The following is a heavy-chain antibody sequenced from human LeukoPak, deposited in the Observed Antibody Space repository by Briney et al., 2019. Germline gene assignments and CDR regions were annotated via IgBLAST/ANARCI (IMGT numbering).Heavy chain of an antibody. CDR3: ARDVQSQQCLVYNWFDP. CDR1: GFTFSSYS. Sequence: GGSLRLSCAASGFTFSSYSMNWVRQAPGKGLEWVSSISSSSSYIYYADSVKGRFTISRDNAKNSLYLQMNSLRAEDTAVYYCARDVQSQQCLVYNWFDPWGQGTLVTVSS. J-gene: IGHJ5*02. V-gene: IGHV3-21*01. D-gene: IGHD6-19*01. CDR2: ISSSSSYI.